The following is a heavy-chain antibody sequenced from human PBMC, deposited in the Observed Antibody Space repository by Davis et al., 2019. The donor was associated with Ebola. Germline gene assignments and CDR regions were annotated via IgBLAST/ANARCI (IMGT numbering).Heavy chain of an antibody. V-gene: IGHV3-23*01. Sequence: GESLKISCVVSGFAFSDYAMSWVRQAPGKGLEWVAAIIGNGRNTYQADSVKGRFTVSRDNSKNTVFLQMDGLRSEDTAVYYCAKFGGGPARREFWGRGTLVTVSS. CDR3: AKFGGGPARREF. CDR1: GFAFSDYA. J-gene: IGHJ4*02. CDR2: IIGNGRNT. D-gene: IGHD6-6*01.